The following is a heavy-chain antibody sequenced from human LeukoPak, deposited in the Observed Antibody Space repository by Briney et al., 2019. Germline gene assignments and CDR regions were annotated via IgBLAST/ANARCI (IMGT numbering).Heavy chain of an antibody. J-gene: IGHJ4*02. CDR1: GGSISSSSYY. Sequence: SETLSLTCTVSGGSISSSSYYWAWIRQPPGKGLEWIGSIYYSGSTYYNPSLKSRVTISVDTSKNQFSLKLSSVTAADTAVYYCARGLVRGSVYFDYWGQGTLVTVSS. D-gene: IGHD3-10*01. V-gene: IGHV4-39*07. CDR2: IYYSGST. CDR3: ARGLVRGSVYFDY.